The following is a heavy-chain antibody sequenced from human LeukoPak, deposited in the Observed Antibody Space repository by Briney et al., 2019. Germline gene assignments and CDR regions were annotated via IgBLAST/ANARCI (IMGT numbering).Heavy chain of an antibody. V-gene: IGHV3-23*01. CDR1: GFTFSSYG. CDR2: ISGSGGST. CDR3: ARWTIWVGGFDY. Sequence: GGSLRLSCAASGFTFSSYGMSWVRQAPGKGLEWVSAISGSGGSTYYADSVKGRFTISRDNSKNTLYLQMNSLRAEDTAVYYCARWTIWVGGFDYWGQGTLVTVSS. D-gene: IGHD2-15*01. J-gene: IGHJ4*02.